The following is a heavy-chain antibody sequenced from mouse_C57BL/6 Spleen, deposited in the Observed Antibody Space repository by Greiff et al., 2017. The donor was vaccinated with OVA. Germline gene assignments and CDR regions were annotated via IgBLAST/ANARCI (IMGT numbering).Heavy chain of an antibody. CDR3: TRGNGYEDYYAMDY. J-gene: IGHJ4*01. D-gene: IGHD2-2*01. CDR2: ISSGGDYI. V-gene: IGHV5-9-1*02. Sequence: EVMLVESGEGLVKPGGSLKLSCAASGFTFSSYAMSWVRQTPEKRLEWVAYISSGGDYIYYADTVKGRFTISRDNARNTLYLQMSSLKSEDTAMYYCTRGNGYEDYYAMDYWGQGTSVTVSS. CDR1: GFTFSSYA.